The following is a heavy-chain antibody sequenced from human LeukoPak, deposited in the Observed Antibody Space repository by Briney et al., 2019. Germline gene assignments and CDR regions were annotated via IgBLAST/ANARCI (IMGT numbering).Heavy chain of an antibody. D-gene: IGHD5-24*01. V-gene: IGHV3-9*01. CDR3: AKALDGYFDY. Sequence: GGSLRLSCAASGFTFDDYAMHWVRKAPGKGLEWVSGISWNSGSIGYADSVKGRFTISRDNAKNSLYLQMNSLRAEDTALYYCAKALDGYFDYWGQGTLVTVSS. J-gene: IGHJ4*02. CDR1: GFTFDDYA. CDR2: ISWNSGSI.